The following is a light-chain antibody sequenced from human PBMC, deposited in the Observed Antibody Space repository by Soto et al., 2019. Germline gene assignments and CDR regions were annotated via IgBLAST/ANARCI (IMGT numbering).Light chain of an antibody. Sequence: DIVMTQSPLSLPVTPGEAASISCRSSQSLLHSNGYNYLDWFQQRPGQSPRRLIYKVSNRDSGVPDRFSGSGSGTDFTLRISRVEAEDVGVYYCMQSTHWPWTFGQGTKVDIK. V-gene: IGKV2-30*02. CDR3: MQSTHWPWT. CDR1: QSLLHSNGYNY. CDR2: KVS. J-gene: IGKJ1*01.